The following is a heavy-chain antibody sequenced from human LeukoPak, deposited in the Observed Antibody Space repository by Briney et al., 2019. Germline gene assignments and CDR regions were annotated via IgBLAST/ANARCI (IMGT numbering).Heavy chain of an antibody. D-gene: IGHD4-17*01. CDR2: IYWDEDK. CDR1: GFSLSTSGVG. CDR3: AHRDENYGVPWGFDP. Sequence: SGPTLVKPTQTLTLTCTFSGFSLSTSGVGVGWIRQPPGKALEGLALIYWDEDKRYSPSLKSRLTITKDPSKHQVVLTMTNMDPVDTATYYCAHRDENYGVPWGFDPWGQGTLVTVSS. V-gene: IGHV2-5*02. J-gene: IGHJ5*02.